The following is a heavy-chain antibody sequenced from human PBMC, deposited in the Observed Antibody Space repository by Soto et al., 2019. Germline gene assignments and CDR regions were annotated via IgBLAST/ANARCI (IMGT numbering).Heavy chain of an antibody. CDR3: VKGYWKGDV. Sequence: EVQLLESGGGLVQPGGSLRLSCAASGFTFSTYAMNWVRQAPGNGLEWVSAISGSGGSIHYADSVKGRFTISRDNSKQTLYLQMNSLRAEDTAVYHCVKGYWKGDVWGQGTTVTVSS. D-gene: IGHD1-1*01. CDR1: GFTFSTYA. CDR2: ISGSGGSI. J-gene: IGHJ6*02. V-gene: IGHV3-23*01.